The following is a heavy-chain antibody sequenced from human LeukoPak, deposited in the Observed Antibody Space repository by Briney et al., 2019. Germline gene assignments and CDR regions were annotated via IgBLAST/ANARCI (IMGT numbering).Heavy chain of an antibody. Sequence: GGSLRLSCAASGFTFSSYAMSWVRQVPGKGLEWVSTISGSGGSTYYADSVKGRFTISRDNSKNTLFLQMNSLRAEDTAVYYCAKDDSSGVICDYWGQEALVTVSS. D-gene: IGHD3-22*01. CDR3: AKDDSSGVICDY. CDR2: ISGSGGST. CDR1: GFTFSSYA. V-gene: IGHV3-23*01. J-gene: IGHJ4*02.